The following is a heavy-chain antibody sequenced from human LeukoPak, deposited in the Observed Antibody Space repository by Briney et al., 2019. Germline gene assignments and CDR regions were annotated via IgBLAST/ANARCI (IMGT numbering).Heavy chain of an antibody. D-gene: IGHD2-21*01. CDR3: AKVSAWAMGGDTYFDY. Sequence: PGGSLRLPCAASGYTFSSYAMSWVRQAPGKGLEWVSSISGNSGSTYYADSVKGRFTISRDNSKNTVYLQMNSLRAEDTAVYYCAKVSAWAMGGDTYFDYWGQGTPVTVSS. CDR1: GYTFSSYA. CDR2: ISGNSGST. J-gene: IGHJ4*02. V-gene: IGHV3-23*01.